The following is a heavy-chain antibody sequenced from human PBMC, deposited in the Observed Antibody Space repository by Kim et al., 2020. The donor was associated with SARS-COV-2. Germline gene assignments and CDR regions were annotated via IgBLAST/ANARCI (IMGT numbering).Heavy chain of an antibody. CDR2: IYPGDSDT. D-gene: IGHD3-22*01. V-gene: IGHV5-51*01. CDR3: ASAVNSGYYPHFDY. J-gene: IGHJ4*02. CDR1: GYSFTSYW. Sequence: GESLKISCKASGYSFTSYWIGWVRHMPGKGLEWMGMIYPGDSDTRYRPSFQGQVTISADKSITTAYLQWSSLKASDTAIYYCASAVNSGYYPHFDYWGQGTLVTVSS.